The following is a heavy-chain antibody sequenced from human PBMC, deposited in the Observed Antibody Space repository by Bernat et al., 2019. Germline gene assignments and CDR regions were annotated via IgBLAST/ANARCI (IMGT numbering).Heavy chain of an antibody. CDR3: ARAINMVYASIDAFDI. J-gene: IGHJ3*02. V-gene: IGHV3-7*01. Sequence: EVQLVESGGGLVQPGGSLRLSCAASGFTFSSYWMSWVRQAPGKGLEWVANIKQDGSEKYYVDSVKGRFTISRDNAKNSLYLQMNSLRAEDTAVYYCARAINMVYASIDAFDIWGQGTMVTVSS. D-gene: IGHD2-8*01. CDR2: IKQDGSEK. CDR1: GFTFSSYW.